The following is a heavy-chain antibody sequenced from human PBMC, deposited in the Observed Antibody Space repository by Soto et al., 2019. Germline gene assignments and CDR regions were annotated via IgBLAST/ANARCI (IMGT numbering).Heavy chain of an antibody. J-gene: IGHJ4*02. Sequence: VGSLRLSCAASGFTVSSNYMSWVRQAPGKGLEWVSVIYSGGSTYYADSVKGRFTISRDNSKNTLYLQMNSLRAEDTAVYYCARDLPTVTAEYWGQGTLVTVSS. CDR1: GFTVSSNY. CDR2: IYSGGST. D-gene: IGHD4-17*01. V-gene: IGHV3-66*01. CDR3: ARDLPTVTAEY.